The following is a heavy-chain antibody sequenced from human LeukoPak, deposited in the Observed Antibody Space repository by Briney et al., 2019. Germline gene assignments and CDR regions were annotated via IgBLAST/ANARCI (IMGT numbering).Heavy chain of an antibody. D-gene: IGHD6-25*01. CDR1: GDSISSSSYY. Sequence: SVTLSLTCTVSGDSISSSSYYWGWIRQPPGKGLEWIGSIHYTGSTYYNPSLRSRVAISVDTSKNQFSLKLSSVTAADTAVYYCVRGAAYWGQGTLVTVSS. J-gene: IGHJ4*02. V-gene: IGHV4-39*01. CDR2: IHYTGST. CDR3: VRGAAY.